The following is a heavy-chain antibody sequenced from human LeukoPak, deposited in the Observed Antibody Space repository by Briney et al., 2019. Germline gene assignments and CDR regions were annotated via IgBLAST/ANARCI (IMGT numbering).Heavy chain of an antibody. CDR1: GFTFSSYW. CDR3: ARAMAEPYYYYGMDV. Sequence: GGSLRLSCAASGFTFSSYWMHWVRQAPGKGLVWVSRINSDGSSTSYADSVKGRFTISRDNAKNTLYLQTNSLRAEDTAVYYCARAMAEPYYYYGMDVWGQGTTVTVSS. V-gene: IGHV3-74*01. J-gene: IGHJ6*02. CDR2: INSDGSST. D-gene: IGHD3-10*01.